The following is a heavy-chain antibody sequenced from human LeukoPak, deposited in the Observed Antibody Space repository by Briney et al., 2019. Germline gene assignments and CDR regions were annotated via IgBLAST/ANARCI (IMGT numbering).Heavy chain of an antibody. V-gene: IGHV1-8*01. Sequence: ASVKVSCKPSGYSFNIYELLWVRQATGQGLEWMGWVNSNSGDTDYAQKFQGRLTMTRNTSISTAYMELSGLRLEDTAGYYSSRGPRFDPWGEGTQVTVSS. J-gene: IGHJ5*02. CDR1: GYSFNIYE. CDR3: SRGPRFDP. CDR2: VNSNSGDT.